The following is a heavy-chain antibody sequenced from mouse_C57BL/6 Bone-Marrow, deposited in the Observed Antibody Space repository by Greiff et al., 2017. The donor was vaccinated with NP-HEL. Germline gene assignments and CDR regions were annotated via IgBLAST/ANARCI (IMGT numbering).Heavy chain of an antibody. CDR2: IDPSDSYT. Sequence: QVQLQQPGAELVMPGASVKLSCKASGYTFTSYWMHWVKQRPGQGLEWIGEIDPSDSYTNYNQKFKGKSTLTVDKSSSTAYMQLSSLTSEDSAVYYCARATAQGPWFAYWGQGTLVTVSA. CDR1: GYTFTSYW. V-gene: IGHV1-69*01. CDR3: ARATAQGPWFAY. D-gene: IGHD3-2*02. J-gene: IGHJ3*01.